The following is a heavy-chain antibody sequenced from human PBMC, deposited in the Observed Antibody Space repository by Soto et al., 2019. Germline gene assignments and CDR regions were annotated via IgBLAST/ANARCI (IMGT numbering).Heavy chain of an antibody. D-gene: IGHD2-15*01. Sequence: GESLKISCKGSGYSFTSYWIGWVRQMPGKGLEWMGIIYPGDSDTRYSPSFQGQVTISADKSISTAYLQWSSLKASDTAMYYCARVYCSGGSCSPYYYYYGMDVWGQGTTVTV. V-gene: IGHV5-51*01. CDR2: IYPGDSDT. CDR1: GYSFTSYW. CDR3: ARVYCSGGSCSPYYYYYGMDV. J-gene: IGHJ6*02.